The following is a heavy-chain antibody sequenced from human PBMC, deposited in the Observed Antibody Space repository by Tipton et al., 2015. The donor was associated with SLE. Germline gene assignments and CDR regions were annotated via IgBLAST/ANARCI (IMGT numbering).Heavy chain of an antibody. V-gene: IGHV4-61*02. D-gene: IGHD1-26*01. J-gene: IGHJ2*01. Sequence: TLSLTCTVSGGSISGGGYYWSWIRQPAGKGLEWIGRVYGSGNTNYNPSLQSRVTISLDPPNNQFSLKLSSVTAAETAVYYCARHLRYSGNKGYFDLWGRGSLVTVSS. CDR1: GGSISGGGYY. CDR2: VYGSGNT. CDR3: ARHLRYSGNKGYFDL.